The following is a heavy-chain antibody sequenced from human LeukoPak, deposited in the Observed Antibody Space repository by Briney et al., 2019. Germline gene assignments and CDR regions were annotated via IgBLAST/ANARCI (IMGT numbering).Heavy chain of an antibody. Sequence: PGGSLRLSCAASGFTFSSYSMNWVRQAPGKGLEWVSSISSSSSYIYYADSVKGRFTISRDNSKNTLYRQMNSLRAEDTAVYYCAKSGSSGTYFDYWGQGTLVTVSS. J-gene: IGHJ4*02. CDR3: AKSGSSGTYFDY. V-gene: IGHV3-21*04. CDR1: GFTFSSYS. CDR2: ISSSSSYI. D-gene: IGHD3-22*01.